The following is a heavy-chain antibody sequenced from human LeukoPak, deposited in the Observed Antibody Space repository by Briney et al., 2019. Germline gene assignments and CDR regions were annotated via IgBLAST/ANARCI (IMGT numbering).Heavy chain of an antibody. V-gene: IGHV3-64*01. Sequence: GGSLRLSCAASGFTFSHYSFHWVCQAPGKGLEYVSAINSNGDDTYYVNSVKGRFTISRDNSKNTLYLQMGNLRPEDMAVYYCARDPGRSPDYWGQGTLVTVSS. CDR1: GFTFSHYS. J-gene: IGHJ4*02. CDR3: ARDPGRSPDY. D-gene: IGHD1-26*01. CDR2: INSNGDDT.